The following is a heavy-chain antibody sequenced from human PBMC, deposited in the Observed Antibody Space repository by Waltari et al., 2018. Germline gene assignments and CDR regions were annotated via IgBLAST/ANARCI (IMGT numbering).Heavy chain of an antibody. V-gene: IGHV4-38-2*01. J-gene: IGHJ4*02. Sequence: QVQLQESGQGLVKPSETLSLTCAVSGYSISSGYYWGWIRQPPGKGLEWIGSIYHSGSTYYNPSLKSRVTISVDTSKNQFSLKLSSVTAADTAVYYCARAGGSGRYYFDYWGQGTLVTVSS. CDR3: ARAGGSGRYYFDY. CDR1: GYSISSGYY. D-gene: IGHD3-10*01. CDR2: IYHSGST.